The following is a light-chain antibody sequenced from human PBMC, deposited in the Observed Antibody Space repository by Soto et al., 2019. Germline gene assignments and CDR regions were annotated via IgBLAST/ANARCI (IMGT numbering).Light chain of an antibody. CDR1: QSVSSSY. CDR3: HQYGSSPFK. V-gene: IGKV3-20*01. Sequence: EIVLTQSPGTLSLSPGERATLSCRASQSVSSSYLAWYQQKPGQAPRLLIYGASSRATGIPDRFSGSGSGTDFTLTISILETEDFAVYYCHQYGSSPFKFGPWTKVDIK. CDR2: GAS. J-gene: IGKJ3*01.